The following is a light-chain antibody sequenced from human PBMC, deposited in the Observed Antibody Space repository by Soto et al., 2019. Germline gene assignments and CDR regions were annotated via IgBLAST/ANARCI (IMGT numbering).Light chain of an antibody. Sequence: QSVLTQPASVSGSLGQSITISCTGTSSDVGAYNYVSWYQQHPDKAPKLLIFEVTNRPAGVSGRFSGSKSGITASLSISGLQPEDEADYYCTSYSSSSPVLFGGGTKLPVL. CDR2: EVT. CDR1: SSDVGAYNY. J-gene: IGLJ2*01. CDR3: TSYSSSSPVL. V-gene: IGLV2-14*01.